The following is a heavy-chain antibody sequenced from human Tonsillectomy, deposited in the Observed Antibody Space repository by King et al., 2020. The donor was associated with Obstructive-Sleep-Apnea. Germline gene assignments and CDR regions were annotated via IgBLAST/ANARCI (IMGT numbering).Heavy chain of an antibody. Sequence: QLVQSGGGLVQPGGSLRLSCAASGFTFSTYAMTWVRQGPGKGLEWVSAISLSGWTKYYADSVKGRFTISRDNSKNTLFLQINSLRVEDTAVYYCVKRGGSGWYYFDSWGQGTLVTVSS. CDR1: GFTFSTYA. CDR2: ISLSGWTK. D-gene: IGHD6-19*01. V-gene: IGHV3-23*04. CDR3: VKRGGSGWYYFDS. J-gene: IGHJ4*02.